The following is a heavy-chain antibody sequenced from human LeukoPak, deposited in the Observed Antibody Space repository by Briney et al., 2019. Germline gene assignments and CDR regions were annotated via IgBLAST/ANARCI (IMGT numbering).Heavy chain of an antibody. V-gene: IGHV4-59*13. D-gene: IGHD4-17*01. CDR2: IHSRGTT. CDR3: ARDEYGDFQGFDF. J-gene: IGHJ4*02. CDR1: GVSITSYY. Sequence: SETLSLICSVSGVSITSYYWNWIRQSPGKGLEWLGNIHSRGTTNYNPSLKSRVTLSLDTSKSQFALKVTSVTAADTAVYYCARDEYGDFQGFDFWGQGTRVTVSS.